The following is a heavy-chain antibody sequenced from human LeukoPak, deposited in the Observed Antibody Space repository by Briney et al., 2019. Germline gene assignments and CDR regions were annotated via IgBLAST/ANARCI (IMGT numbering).Heavy chain of an antibody. V-gene: IGHV3-21*01. CDR2: LSSSSDYI. Sequence: GGSLRLSCAASGFTFSSYRVTWVRQAPGKGLEWVSSLSSSSDYIYYADSEKGRFTISRDNAKNSLYLQMNNLTVADTAGYYCAREGNCAGTTCHFDFWGQGTLVTVSS. D-gene: IGHD2-2*01. CDR3: AREGNCAGTTCHFDF. J-gene: IGHJ4*02. CDR1: GFTFSSYR.